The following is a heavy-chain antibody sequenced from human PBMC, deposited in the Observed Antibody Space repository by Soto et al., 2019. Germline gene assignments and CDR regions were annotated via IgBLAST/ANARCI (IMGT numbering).Heavy chain of an antibody. CDR3: ARAIGADFFDY. J-gene: IGHJ4*02. CDR1: GFTFSNYP. CDR2: ISDNGANT. Sequence: GWALRLSCIASGFTFSNYPMRWVRQAPGKGLEWVSTISDNGANTFIGDSMKDHFDISRDNSKNTVFLHLSTVRAEDTAIYYCARAIGADFFDYWGQVTPVPVSS. D-gene: IGHD6-25*01. V-gene: IGHV3-23*01.